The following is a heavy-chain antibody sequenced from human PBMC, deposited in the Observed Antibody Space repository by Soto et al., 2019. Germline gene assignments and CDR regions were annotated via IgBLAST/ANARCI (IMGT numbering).Heavy chain of an antibody. V-gene: IGHV4-30-4*01. CDR1: GGSISSGDYY. CDR2: IYYSGST. D-gene: IGHD3-22*01. CDR3: ARAARVYYYDSSGSFDY. Sequence: SETLSLTCTVSGGSISSGDYYWSWIRRPPGKGLEWIGYIYYSGSTYYNPSLKSRVTISVDTSKNQFSLKLSSVTAADTAVYYCARAARVYYYDSSGSFDYWGQGTLVTVSS. J-gene: IGHJ4*02.